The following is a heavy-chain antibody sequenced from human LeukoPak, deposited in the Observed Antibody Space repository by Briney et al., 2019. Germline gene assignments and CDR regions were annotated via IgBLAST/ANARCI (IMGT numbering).Heavy chain of an antibody. J-gene: IGHJ6*02. CDR1: GFTFSTYS. D-gene: IGHD5-18*01. V-gene: IGHV3-21*01. CDR3: AKGSGYSYGPYYYYYGMDV. Sequence: PGGSLRLSCAASGFTFSTYSMNWVRQVPGKGLEWVSSISSSSTYIFYADSVKGRFTISRDDAKNSLYLQMNSLRAEDTAAYYCAKGSGYSYGPYYYYYGMDVWGQGTTVTVSS. CDR2: ISSSSTYI.